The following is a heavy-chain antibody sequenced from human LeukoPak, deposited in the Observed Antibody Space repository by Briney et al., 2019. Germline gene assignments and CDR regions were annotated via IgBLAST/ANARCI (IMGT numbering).Heavy chain of an antibody. CDR2: INPNSGGT. CDR1: GYTFTSYY. CDR3: ATVTTYYYGSGSFSSWFDP. Sequence: ASVKVSCKASGYTFTSYYMHWVRQAPGQGLEWMGWINPNSGGTNYAQKFQGRVTMTRDTSISTAYMELSRLRSDDTAVYYCATVTTYYYGSGSFSSWFDPWGQGTLVTVSS. J-gene: IGHJ5*02. V-gene: IGHV1-2*02. D-gene: IGHD3-10*01.